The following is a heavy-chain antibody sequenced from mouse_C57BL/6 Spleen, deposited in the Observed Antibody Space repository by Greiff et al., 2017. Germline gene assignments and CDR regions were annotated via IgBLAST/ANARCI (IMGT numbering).Heavy chain of an antibody. V-gene: IGHV2-9*01. J-gene: IGHJ4*01. CDR3: AKHAGSEAMDY. CDR2: IWGGGST. CDR1: GFSLTSYG. Sequence: QVQLQESGPGLVAPSQSLSITCTVSGFSLTSYGVDWVRQPPGKGLEWLGVIWGGGSTTYNSALMSRLSISKENSKSQVYFKMNSLQTDDTAVYYCAKHAGSEAMDYWGQGTSVTVSS.